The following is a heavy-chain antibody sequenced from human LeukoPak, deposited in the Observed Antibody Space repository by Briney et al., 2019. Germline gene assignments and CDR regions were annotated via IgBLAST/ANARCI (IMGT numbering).Heavy chain of an antibody. J-gene: IGHJ4*02. CDR3: ASDSGSVQYRTGGPFDY. Sequence: SVKVSCKASGYTFTGFYLHWVRQAPGQGLEWMGGIIPIFGTANYAQKFQGRVTITADKSTSTAYMELSSLRSEDTAVYYCASDSGSVQYRTGGPFDYWGQGTLVTVSS. D-gene: IGHD3/OR15-3a*01. V-gene: IGHV1-69*06. CDR1: GYTFTGFY. CDR2: IIPIFGTA.